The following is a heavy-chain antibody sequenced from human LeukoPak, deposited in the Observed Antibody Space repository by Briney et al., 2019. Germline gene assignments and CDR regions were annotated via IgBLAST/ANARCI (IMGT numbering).Heavy chain of an antibody. V-gene: IGHV3-21*01. CDR1: GFTFSSYS. CDR2: ISSSSSYI. D-gene: IGHD3-16*02. CDR3: ARDFDYDYVWGSYRYTGVFGY. Sequence: GGSLRLSCAASGFTFSSYSMNWVRQAPGKGLEWVSSISSSSSYIYYADSVKGRFTISRDNAKNSLYLQMNSLRAEDTAVYYCARDFDYDYVWGSYRYTGVFGYWGQGTLVTVSS. J-gene: IGHJ4*02.